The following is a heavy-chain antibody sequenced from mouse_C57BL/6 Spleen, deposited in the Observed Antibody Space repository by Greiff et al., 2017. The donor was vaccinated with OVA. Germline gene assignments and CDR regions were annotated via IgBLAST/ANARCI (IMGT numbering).Heavy chain of an antibody. V-gene: IGHV1-18*01. CDR2: INPNNGGT. D-gene: IGHD2-5*01. CDR3: ARSRYHSNYGGFAY. J-gene: IGHJ3*01. CDR1: GYKFTDYN. Sequence: EVQLQQSGPELVKPGASVKIPCKASGYKFTDYNMDWVKPSHGKSLEWIGDINPNNGGTIYNQKFKGKATLTVDKSSSTAYMELRSLTSEDTAVYYCARSRYHSNYGGFAYWGQGTLVTVSA.